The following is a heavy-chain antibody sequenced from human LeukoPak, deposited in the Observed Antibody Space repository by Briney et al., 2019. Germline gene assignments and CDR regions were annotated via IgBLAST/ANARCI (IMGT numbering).Heavy chain of an antibody. D-gene: IGHD2-2*01. J-gene: IGHJ4*02. CDR3: AKAVVVVPAATPFDY. CDR1: GFTLSSYA. CDR2: ISGSGGAT. V-gene: IGHV3-23*01. Sequence: GGSLRLPCAASGFTLSSYAMSWVRQAPGKGLEWVSTISGSGGATYYADSVKGRFTISRDNSKITLYLQMNGLRAEDTALFYCAKAVVVVPAATPFDYWGLGTLVTVSS.